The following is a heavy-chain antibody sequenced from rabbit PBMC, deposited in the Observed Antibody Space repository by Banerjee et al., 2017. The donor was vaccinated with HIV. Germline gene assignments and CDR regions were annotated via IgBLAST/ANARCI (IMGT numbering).Heavy chain of an antibody. Sequence: QSLEESGGDLVKPGASLTLTCTASGFSLSNNYYMCWVRQAPGKGLEWNGCIYTGSSGSTYYASWAKGRFTISRENTQNTLYLQLNSLTAADTATYFCARYNSSSGDYNLNLWGPGTLVTVS. D-gene: IGHD1-1*01. CDR2: IYTGSSGST. CDR3: ARYNSSSGDYNLNL. CDR1: GFSLSNNYY. V-gene: IGHV1S40*01. J-gene: IGHJ4*01.